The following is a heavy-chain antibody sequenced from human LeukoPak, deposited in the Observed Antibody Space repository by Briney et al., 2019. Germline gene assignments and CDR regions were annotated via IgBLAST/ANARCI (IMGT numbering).Heavy chain of an antibody. J-gene: IGHJ4*02. CDR3: ASRSEFDY. V-gene: IGHV3-21*01. Sequence: GGSLRLSCGVSGFTFSSNSMNWVRQAPGKGLEWVSSISSSSSYISYADSVKGRFTISRDNAKNSLYLQMNSLRAEDTAVYYYASRSEFDYWGQGTLVTVSS. D-gene: IGHD3-16*02. CDR1: GFTFSSNS. CDR2: ISSSSSYI.